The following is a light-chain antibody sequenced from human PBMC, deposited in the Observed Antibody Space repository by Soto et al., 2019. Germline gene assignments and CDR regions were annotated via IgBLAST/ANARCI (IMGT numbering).Light chain of an antibody. J-gene: IGKJ5*01. CDR2: KVS. Sequence: EVVMTQSPLSLPVTLGQAASISCRSSQSLVHSDGNTYLSWFHQRTGQSPRRLIYKVSNRDSGVPDRFSGSGSGADFTLKISRVEAEDVGVYYCMQGSHWPPITFGQGTRLEI. CDR1: QSLVHSDGNTY. V-gene: IGKV2-30*02. CDR3: MQGSHWPPIT.